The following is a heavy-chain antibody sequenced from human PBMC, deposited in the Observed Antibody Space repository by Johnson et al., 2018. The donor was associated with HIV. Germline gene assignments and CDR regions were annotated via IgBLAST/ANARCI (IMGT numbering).Heavy chain of an antibody. CDR1: GFTFSDYY. D-gene: IGHD3-10*01. CDR3: SKESFMTMIQGVLLPIAFDI. CDR2: ISYDGSKK. V-gene: IGHV3-30*18. J-gene: IGHJ3*02. Sequence: QVQLVESGGGLVQPGGSLRLSCAASGFTFSDYYMSWIRQAPGKGLEWVAVISYDGSKKYYADSVKGRFIISRENSKNTVYLQMNSLRAEDTAVYYCSKESFMTMIQGVLLPIAFDIWGQGTMVTVSS.